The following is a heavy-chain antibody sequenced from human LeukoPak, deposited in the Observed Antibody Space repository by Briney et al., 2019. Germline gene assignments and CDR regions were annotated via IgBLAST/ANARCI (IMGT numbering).Heavy chain of an antibody. CDR1: GFTFSSYA. J-gene: IGHJ4*02. D-gene: IGHD3-22*01. Sequence: GGSLRLSCSASGFTFSSYAMHWVRQGPGKGLEQVSVISSNGGSTYYAASVKGRFSISSDNSENTLHLQMNSLRAEDTAVYYCARGRYYDSSGFPLFEFWGQGTLVTVSS. CDR2: ISSNGGST. CDR3: ARGRYYDSSGFPLFEF. V-gene: IGHV3-64*04.